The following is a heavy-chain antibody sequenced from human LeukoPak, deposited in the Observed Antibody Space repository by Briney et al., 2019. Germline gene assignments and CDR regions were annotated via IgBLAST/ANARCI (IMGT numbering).Heavy chain of an antibody. CDR3: ARVPEDRRDYAFDI. CDR2: IYSGGST. D-gene: IGHD2-15*01. CDR1: EFSVGSNY. V-gene: IGHV3-66*01. J-gene: IGHJ3*02. Sequence: PGGSLRLSCAASEFSVGSNYMTWVRQAPGKGLEWVSLIYSGGSTYYADSVKGRFTISRDNSKNTLYLQMNSLRAEDTAVYYCARVPEDRRDYAFDIWGQGTMVTVSS.